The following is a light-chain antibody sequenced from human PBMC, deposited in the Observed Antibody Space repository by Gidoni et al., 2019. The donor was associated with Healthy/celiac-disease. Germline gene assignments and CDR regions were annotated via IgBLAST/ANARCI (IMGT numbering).Light chain of an antibody. CDR1: ALPKQY. CDR3: QSADISGTYVV. Sequence: SYELTQPPSVSVSQGQTARITCSGDALPKQYAYWYQQQPGQAPVLVIYKDSERHSGNPERFSGSSSGTTVTLTISGVQAEDDADYYCQSADISGTYVVFGGGTKLTVL. CDR2: KDS. V-gene: IGLV3-25*02. J-gene: IGLJ2*01.